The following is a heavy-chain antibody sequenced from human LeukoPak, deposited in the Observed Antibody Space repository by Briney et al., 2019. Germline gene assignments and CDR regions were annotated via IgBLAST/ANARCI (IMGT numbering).Heavy chain of an antibody. D-gene: IGHD3-22*01. J-gene: IGHJ5*02. CDR3: ARGVPGGYYYGRSWFDP. CDR1: GGSFSGYY. CDR2: INHSGST. V-gene: IGHV4-34*01. Sequence: SQTLSLTCAVYGGSFSGYYWSWIRQPPGKGLEWIGEINHSGSTNYNPSLKSRVTISVDTSKNQFSLKLSSVTAADTAVYYCARGVPGGYYYGRSWFDPWGQGTLVTVSS.